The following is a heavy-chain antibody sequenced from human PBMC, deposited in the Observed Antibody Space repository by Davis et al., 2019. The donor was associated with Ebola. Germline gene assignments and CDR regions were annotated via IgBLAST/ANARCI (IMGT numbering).Heavy chain of an antibody. J-gene: IGHJ4*02. CDR1: GFTFSSYT. CDR3: ARDPYSSSYFFDY. Sequence: GESLKISCAASGFTFSSYTMNWVRQAPGKGLEWVSSISVSSGYIYYEDSVKGRFTISRDNSKNTLYLQMNSLRAEDTAVYYCARDPYSSSYFFDYWGQGTLVTVSS. CDR2: ISVSSGYI. D-gene: IGHD6-6*01. V-gene: IGHV3-21*01.